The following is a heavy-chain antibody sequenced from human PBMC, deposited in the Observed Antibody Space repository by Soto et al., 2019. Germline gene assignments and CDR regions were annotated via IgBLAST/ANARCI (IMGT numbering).Heavy chain of an antibody. D-gene: IGHD2-2*02. V-gene: IGHV3-33*01. Sequence: QVQLVESGGGVVQPGRSLRLSCAASGFTFSSYGMHWVRQAPGKGLEWVAVIWYDGSNKYYADSVKGRFTISRDNSKNTLYLQMNSLRAEDTAVYYCARARDGYCSSPSCYSNGYYMDVWGKGTTVTVSS. CDR3: ARARDGYCSSPSCYSNGYYMDV. CDR2: IWYDGSNK. CDR1: GFTFSSYG. J-gene: IGHJ6*03.